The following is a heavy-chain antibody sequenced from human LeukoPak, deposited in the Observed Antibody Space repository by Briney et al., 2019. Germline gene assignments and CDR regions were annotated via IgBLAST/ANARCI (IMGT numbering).Heavy chain of an antibody. CDR1: GGTFSSYA. V-gene: IGHV1-69*05. CDR2: IIPIFGTA. Sequence: GASVKVSCKASGGTFSSYAISWVRQAPGQGLEWMGGIIPIFGTANYAQKFQGRVTITTDESTSTAYMELGSLRSEDSAVYYCARDDSSGYLDYWGQGTLVTVSS. D-gene: IGHD3-22*01. J-gene: IGHJ4*02. CDR3: ARDDSSGYLDY.